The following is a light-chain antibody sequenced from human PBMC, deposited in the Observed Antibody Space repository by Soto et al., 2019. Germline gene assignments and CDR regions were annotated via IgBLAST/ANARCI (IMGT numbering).Light chain of an antibody. V-gene: IGLV2-14*03. Sequence: QSALTQPASVSGSPGQSITISCTGTSSDIGGYNYVSWYQPLPGKVPKLIIYDVSNRPSGVSDRFSGSKSGNAASLTISGLQAEHEADYFCSSYTRTSTLYVFGTGTKVTVL. CDR1: SSDIGGYNY. CDR2: DVS. CDR3: SSYTRTSTLYV. J-gene: IGLJ1*01.